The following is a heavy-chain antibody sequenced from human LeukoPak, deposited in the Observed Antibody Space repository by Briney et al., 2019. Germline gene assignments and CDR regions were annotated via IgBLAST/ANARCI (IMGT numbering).Heavy chain of an antibody. Sequence: SVKVSCTASGGTFSSYAISWVRQAPGQGLEWMGGIIPIFGTTNYAQKFQDRVTITADKSTSTAYMELSSLRSEDTAVYYCADLVYCSSSSCYEPFNQTWGQGTLVTVSP. CDR3: ADLVYCSSSSCYEPFNQT. CDR2: IIPIFGTT. CDR1: GGTFSSYA. J-gene: IGHJ4*02. D-gene: IGHD2-2*01. V-gene: IGHV1-69*06.